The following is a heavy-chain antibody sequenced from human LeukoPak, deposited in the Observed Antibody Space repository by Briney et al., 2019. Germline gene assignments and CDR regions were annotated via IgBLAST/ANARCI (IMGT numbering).Heavy chain of an antibody. CDR3: ARSRVGWELPFQH. J-gene: IGHJ1*01. D-gene: IGHD1-26*01. CDR1: GFTFDDYA. Sequence: GGSLRLSCAASGFTFDDYAMHWVRQAPGKGLEWVSVIYSGGSTYYADSVKGRFTISRDNSKNTLYLQMNSLRAEDTAVYYCARSRVGWELPFQHWGQGTLVTVSS. CDR2: IYSGGST. V-gene: IGHV3-66*01.